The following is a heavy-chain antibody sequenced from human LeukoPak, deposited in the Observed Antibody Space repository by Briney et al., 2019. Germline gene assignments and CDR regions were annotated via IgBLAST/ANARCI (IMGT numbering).Heavy chain of an antibody. V-gene: IGHV4-59*08. Sequence: SETLSLTCSVSGGSISSYHWSWMRQPPGKGLEWIGYIYYSGSTNYHPSLKSRVTISVDTSKNQFSLKLSSVTAADTAVYYCARGYNWFDPWGQGTLVTVSS. J-gene: IGHJ5*02. CDR1: GGSISSYH. CDR2: IYYSGST. CDR3: ARGYNWFDP.